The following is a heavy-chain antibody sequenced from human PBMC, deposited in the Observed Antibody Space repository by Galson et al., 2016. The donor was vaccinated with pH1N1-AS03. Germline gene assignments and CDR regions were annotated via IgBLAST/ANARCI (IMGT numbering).Heavy chain of an antibody. CDR2: ISWNSGNI. D-gene: IGHD6-13*01. J-gene: IGHJ5*01. Sequence: SLRLSCAASRFTFNGYAMHWVRQAPGKGLEWVSSISWNSGNIDYADSVKGRFTLSRDDAKNSLFLQMNSLRTEDTASYYCVKSGTYSSSRGWFDSWGQGTLVTVSS. CDR1: RFTFNGYA. V-gene: IGHV3-9*01. CDR3: VKSGTYSSSRGWFDS.